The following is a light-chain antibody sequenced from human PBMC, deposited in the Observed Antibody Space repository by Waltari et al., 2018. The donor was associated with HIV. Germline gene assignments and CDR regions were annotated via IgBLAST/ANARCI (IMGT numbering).Light chain of an antibody. J-gene: IGLJ2*01. V-gene: IGLV4-69*01. CDR2: LNNDGSQ. CDR1: SGHSDYA. Sequence: QPVLTQWPSAAASLGASVKLTCTLSSGHSDYAIAWPQQSPEQGPRHLMRLNNDGSQYKGAGIPDRFSGSSSGAGRYLIISSLQSGDEADYYCQTWDTGVIIFGGGTKLTVL. CDR3: QTWDTGVII.